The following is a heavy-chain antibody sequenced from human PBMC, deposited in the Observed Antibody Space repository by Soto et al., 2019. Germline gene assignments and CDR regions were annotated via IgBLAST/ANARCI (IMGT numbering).Heavy chain of an antibody. CDR1: GGSISSGGYS. CDR2: IYHSGST. J-gene: IGHJ4*02. Sequence: PSETLSLTCAVSGGSISSGGYSWSWIRQPPGKGLEWIGYIYHSGSTYYNPSLKSRVTISVDRSKNQFSLKLSSVTAADTAVYYCAREIMITFGGVHGYFDYWGQGTLVTVPQ. CDR3: AREIMITFGGVHGYFDY. D-gene: IGHD3-16*01. V-gene: IGHV4-30-2*01.